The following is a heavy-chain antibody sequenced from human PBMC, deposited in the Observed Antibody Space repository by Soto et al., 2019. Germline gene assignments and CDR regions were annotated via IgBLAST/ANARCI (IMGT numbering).Heavy chain of an antibody. J-gene: IGHJ3*01. D-gene: IGHD6-19*01. CDR1: GGSISSSVYY. V-gene: IGHV4-39*01. CDR3: ARPVASGLDAFDF. Sequence: QLRLQESGPGLVKPSETLSLTCTVSGGSISSSVYYWGWIRQPPGKGLEWIGSISYSGSTYYNPSLKSRVTISVDTSKNQFSLKLSSVTAADTAVYYCARPVASGLDAFDFWGQGTMVTVSS. CDR2: ISYSGST.